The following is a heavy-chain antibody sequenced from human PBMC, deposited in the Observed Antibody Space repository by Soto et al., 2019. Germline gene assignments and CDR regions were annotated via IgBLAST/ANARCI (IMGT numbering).Heavy chain of an antibody. Sequence: QVQLVESGGGVVQPGRSLRLSCVASGFMFRNYAMHWVRQAPGKGLEWVASTSYDETNKNYGDSVRGRFTISRDNSKNTLYLQTNTLRHEDTATYYCAKADTGDCGRDRSSGYFDYWGQGTLVTVSS. CDR3: AKADTGDCGRDRSSGYFDY. V-gene: IGHV3-30*18. CDR2: TSYDETNK. J-gene: IGHJ4*02. D-gene: IGHD2-21*02. CDR1: GFMFRNYA.